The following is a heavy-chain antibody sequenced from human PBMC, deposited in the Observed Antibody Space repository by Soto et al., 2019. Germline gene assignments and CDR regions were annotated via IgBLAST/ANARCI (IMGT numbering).Heavy chain of an antibody. V-gene: IGHV4-59*01. J-gene: IGHJ4*02. CDR3: ARYNYSSLFTN. Sequence: AETLSPTWTPSGASISSYTWFWIRQPPGKGLGGIGNIHFLGSTNYTHTLKSRVTISVDTSKNKFSLKLSSVTAEDTAVYYCARYNYSSLFTNWGQGTLVTVSS. CDR1: GASISSYT. D-gene: IGHD3-22*01. CDR2: IHFLGST.